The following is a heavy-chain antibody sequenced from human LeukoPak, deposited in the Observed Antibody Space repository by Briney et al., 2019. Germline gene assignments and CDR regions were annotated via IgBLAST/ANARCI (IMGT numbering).Heavy chain of an antibody. J-gene: IGHJ5*02. CDR3: ARDSDGSRITMVRGVIHWFDP. CDR1: GGTFSSYA. D-gene: IGHD3-10*01. V-gene: IGHV1-69*05. CDR2: IIPIFGTA. Sequence: GASVKVSCKASGGTFSSYAISWVRQAPGQGLEWMGRIIPIFGTANYAQKFQGRVTITTDESTSTAYMELSSLRSEDTAVYYCARDSDGSRITMVRGVIHWFDPWGQGTLVTVSS.